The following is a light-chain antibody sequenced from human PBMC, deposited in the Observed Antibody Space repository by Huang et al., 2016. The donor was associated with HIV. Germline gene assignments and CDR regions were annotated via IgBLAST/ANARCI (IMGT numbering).Light chain of an antibody. Sequence: EIVLTQSPATLSLSPGERATLSCRASQSISSYLAWYQHRPGQAPRLLIYDASNRATGISARFSGSGSGTDFTLTISSLEPEDFAVYYCQQRSNFGQGTRLEIK. CDR1: QSISSY. V-gene: IGKV3-11*01. J-gene: IGKJ5*01. CDR2: DAS. CDR3: QQRSN.